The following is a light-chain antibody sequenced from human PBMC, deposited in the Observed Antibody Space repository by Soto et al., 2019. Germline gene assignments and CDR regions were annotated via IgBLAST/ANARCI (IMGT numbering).Light chain of an antibody. Sequence: DIQMTQSPSSVSASVGDRVTITCRTSQSINTYLNWYQQKPGKAPNLLIYTTSHLHSGVPSRFSGSGSGTDFTLTISSLQPEDFATYFCQRGDSTPYTFGQGTRLEIK. CDR3: QRGDSTPYT. CDR1: QSINTY. CDR2: TTS. V-gene: IGKV1-39*01. J-gene: IGKJ5*01.